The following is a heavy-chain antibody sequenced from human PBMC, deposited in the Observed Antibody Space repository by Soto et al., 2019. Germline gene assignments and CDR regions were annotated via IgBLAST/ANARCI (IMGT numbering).Heavy chain of an antibody. J-gene: IGHJ6*02. D-gene: IGHD4-17*01. CDR3: ARPTTVTTRYYYYGMDV. Sequence: SVKVSCKASGGTFSSYAISWVRQAPGQGLEWMGGIIPIFGTANYAQKFQGRVTITADESMSTAYMELSSLRSEDTAVYYCARPTTVTTRYYYYGMDVWGQGTTVTVSS. CDR2: IIPIFGTA. CDR1: GGTFSSYA. V-gene: IGHV1-69*13.